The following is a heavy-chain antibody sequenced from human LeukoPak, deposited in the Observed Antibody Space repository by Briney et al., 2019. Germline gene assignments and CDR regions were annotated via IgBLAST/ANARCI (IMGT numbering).Heavy chain of an antibody. V-gene: IGHV4-61*02. CDR2: TYTSGYT. CDR3: ARTSYDILTGYYSGGGPFDY. Sequence: PSETLSLTCTVSGGSISSAGYYWTWIRQPAGKGLEWIGRTYTSGYTNYNPSLKSRVTISVDTSKNQFSLKLSSVTAADTAVYYCARTSYDILTGYYSGGGPFDYWGQGTLVTVSS. D-gene: IGHD3-9*01. CDR1: GGSISSAGYY. J-gene: IGHJ4*02.